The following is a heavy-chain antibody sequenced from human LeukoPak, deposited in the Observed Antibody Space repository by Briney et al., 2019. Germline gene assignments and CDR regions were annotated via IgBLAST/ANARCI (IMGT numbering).Heavy chain of an antibody. J-gene: IGHJ4*02. CDR2: ISGSGASS. CDR1: GFTFSTYA. CDR3: AKGRSGPAIAVAVTLSD. Sequence: GGSLRLSCAASGFTFSTYAMSWIRQAPGKGLEWVSVISGSGASSQYADSVRGRFAISRDKSKNTLYLQMSSLRAEDTAVYYCAKGRSGPAIAVAVTLSDWGQGALVTVSS. D-gene: IGHD6-13*01. V-gene: IGHV3-23*01.